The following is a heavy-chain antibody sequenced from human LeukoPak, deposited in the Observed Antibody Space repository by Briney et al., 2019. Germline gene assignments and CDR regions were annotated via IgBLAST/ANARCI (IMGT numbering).Heavy chain of an antibody. CDR2: IIPIFGTA. D-gene: IGHD6-6*01. V-gene: IGHV1-69*06. Sequence: GASVKVSCKASGGTFSSYAISWVRQAPGQGLEWMGGIIPIFGTANYAQKFQGRVTITADKSTSTAYMELSSLRSEDTAVYYCARDRRAAHRAFDIWGQGTMVTVSS. J-gene: IGHJ3*02. CDR1: GGTFSSYA. CDR3: ARDRRAAHRAFDI.